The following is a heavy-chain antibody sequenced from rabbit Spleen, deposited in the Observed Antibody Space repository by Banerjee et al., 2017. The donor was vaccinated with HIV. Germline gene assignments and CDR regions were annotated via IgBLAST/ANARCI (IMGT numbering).Heavy chain of an antibody. J-gene: IGHJ4*01. D-gene: IGHD1-1*01. CDR2: IYTGSGST. V-gene: IGHV1S45*01. Sequence: QEQLVEYGGGLVQPEGSLTLTCTASGFSFSTSYYMCWVRQAPGKGLEWIGCIYTGSGSTWYANWPKGRFTISETSSTTVTLQMTSLTVADTATYFCTRDSGSGPYIDGYFNLWGPGTLVTVS. CDR3: TRDSGSGPYIDGYFNL. CDR1: GFSFSTSYY.